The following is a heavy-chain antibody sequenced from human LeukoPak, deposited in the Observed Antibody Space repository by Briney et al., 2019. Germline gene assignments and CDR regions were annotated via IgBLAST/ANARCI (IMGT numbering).Heavy chain of an antibody. V-gene: IGHV3-48*02. Sequence: GGSLRLSCAASGFTFSSYSMNWVRQAPGKGLEWVSYISSSSFNIYYADSVKGRFNISRDNAKTSLYLQMNSLRDDDTAVYYCAREPPYYDYVWGSYRSGSFDYWGQGTLVTVSS. CDR2: ISSSSFNI. CDR1: GFTFSSYS. CDR3: AREPPYYDYVWGSYRSGSFDY. D-gene: IGHD3-16*02. J-gene: IGHJ4*02.